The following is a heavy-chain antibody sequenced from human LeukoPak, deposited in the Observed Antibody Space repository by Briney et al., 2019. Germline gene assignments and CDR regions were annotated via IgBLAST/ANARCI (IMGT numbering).Heavy chain of an antibody. D-gene: IGHD2-15*01. Sequence: PSETLSLTCTVSGYSISNGYYWGWIRRPPGKGLEWIGTTYHSGTSYYNPSLKSRVTISVDTSKNQFSLKLSSVTAADTAVYYCARDGSTVGNFDYWGQGTLVTVSS. CDR3: ARDGSTVGNFDY. V-gene: IGHV4-38-2*02. CDR1: GYSISNGYY. CDR2: TYHSGTS. J-gene: IGHJ4*02.